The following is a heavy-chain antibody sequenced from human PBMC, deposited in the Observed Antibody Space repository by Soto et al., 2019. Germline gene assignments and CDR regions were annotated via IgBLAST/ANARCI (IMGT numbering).Heavy chain of an antibody. CDR2: TFTGGGT. Sequence: GGSLRLSCAASGFPISNNYMTWVRQAPGKGLEWVSVTFTGGGTYYADSVKGRFTISRDNSKNTVYLQMNSLRAKDTAMYYCARQEWDVWGQGTTVTVSS. CDR3: ARQEWDV. CDR1: GFPISNNY. V-gene: IGHV3-53*01. J-gene: IGHJ6*02.